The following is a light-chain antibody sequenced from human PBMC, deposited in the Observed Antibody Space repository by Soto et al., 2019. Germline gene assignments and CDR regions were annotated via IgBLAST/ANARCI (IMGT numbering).Light chain of an antibody. Sequence: IVLTQSPATLSLSPGERATLSCRGSQSVRNFLAWYQQKPGQAPRLLIYEASKTPTGIPARFSGSGSGTDFTLTISSLEPEDFAVYYCQQRSNWPITFGQGTRLEIK. V-gene: IGKV3-11*01. CDR1: QSVRNF. CDR2: EAS. J-gene: IGKJ5*01. CDR3: QQRSNWPIT.